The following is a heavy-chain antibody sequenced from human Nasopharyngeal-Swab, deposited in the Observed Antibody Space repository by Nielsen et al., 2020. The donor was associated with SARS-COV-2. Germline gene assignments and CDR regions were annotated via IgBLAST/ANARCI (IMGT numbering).Heavy chain of an antibody. V-gene: IGHV1-69*13. D-gene: IGHD6-13*01. CDR3: ARDRLGSSWYNWFDP. CDR2: INPIFGTA. Sequence: SVKVSCKASGGTFSSYAISWVRQAPGQGLEWMGGINPIFGTANYAQKFQGRVTITADESTSTAYMELSSLRSEDTAVYYCARDRLGSSWYNWFDPWGQGTLVTVSS. CDR1: GGTFSSYA. J-gene: IGHJ5*02.